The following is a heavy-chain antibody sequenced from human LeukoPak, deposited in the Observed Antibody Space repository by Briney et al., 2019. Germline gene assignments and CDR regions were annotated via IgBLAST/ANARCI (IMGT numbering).Heavy chain of an antibody. V-gene: IGHV4-4*07. Sequence: PSXXLXLTCTVSGGSISSYYCSWIRQPAGKGLEWIGRIYTNGSNNYNPSLKSRVNITVGKYKKKFSLRLSSVTAADTAVYYCARSAKLRVYYYYMDVWGKGTTVTVSS. CDR2: IYTNGSN. J-gene: IGHJ6*03. CDR1: GGSISSYY. CDR3: ARSAKLRVYYYYMDV. D-gene: IGHD1-26*01.